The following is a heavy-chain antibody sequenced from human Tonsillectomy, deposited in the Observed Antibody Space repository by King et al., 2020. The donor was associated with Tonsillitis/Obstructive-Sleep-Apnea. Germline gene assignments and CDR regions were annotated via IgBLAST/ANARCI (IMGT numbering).Heavy chain of an antibody. Sequence: HVQLVESGGGLVKPGGSLRLSCAASGFSFSDYYMSLIRQAPGKGLEWGSDISSTSFYTNYADSVKGRFTISSDNAKNSLHLQMNSLRAEDTAVYYCARSGGMTRTTNFDYWGQGTLVTVSS. CDR1: GFSFSDYY. CDR2: ISSTSFYT. V-gene: IGHV3-11*05. D-gene: IGHD1-14*01. J-gene: IGHJ4*02. CDR3: ARSGGMTRTTNFDY.